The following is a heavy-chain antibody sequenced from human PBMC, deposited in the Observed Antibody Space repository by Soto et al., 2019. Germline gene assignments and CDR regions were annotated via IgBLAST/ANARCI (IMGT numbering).Heavy chain of an antibody. V-gene: IGHV4-31*03. CDR3: ARTRRGTMTGLFDY. CDR1: GGSISGGAFY. Sequence: QVQLQESGPGLVKPSQTLSLTCTVSGGSISGGAFYWSWIRQHPGKGLEWIGYMSYSGSTFYNPSLESRIVISVDSSKNQFSLKLSSVTAADTAVYYCARTRRGTMTGLFDYWGQGTLVTVSS. D-gene: IGHD3-16*01. CDR2: MSYSGST. J-gene: IGHJ4*02.